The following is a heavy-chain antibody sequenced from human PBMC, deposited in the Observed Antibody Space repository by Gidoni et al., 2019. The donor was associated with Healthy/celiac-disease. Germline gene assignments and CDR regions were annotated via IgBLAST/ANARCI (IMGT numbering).Heavy chain of an antibody. V-gene: IGHV3-21*01. D-gene: IGHD2-15*01. CDR1: GFTFSSYS. J-gene: IGHJ5*02. CDR2: ISSSSSYI. CDR3: ARGVVAATHHWFDP. Sequence: EVQLVESGGGLVKPGGSLRLSCAASGFTFSSYSMNWGRQAPGKGLGWVSSISSSSSYIYYADSVKGRFTISRDNAKNSLYLQMNSLRAEDTAVYYCARGVVAATHHWFDPWGQGTLVTVSS.